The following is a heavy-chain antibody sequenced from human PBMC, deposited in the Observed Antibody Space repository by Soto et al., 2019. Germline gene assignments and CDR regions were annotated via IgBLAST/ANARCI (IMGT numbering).Heavy chain of an antibody. CDR1: GMTFSDYG. J-gene: IGHJ6*02. V-gene: IGHV3-33*08. D-gene: IGHD3-10*01. Sequence: QVQLVESGGGVVQPGKSLRLSCAASGMTFSDYGMHWVRQAPGKGLEWVASIWTGGNNEDYLDSVKGRFTISRDNSKNTLYLQMNSLRVEDTALYYCARGFYGTGRYYPLYRMYVWGQGTTVTVSS. CDR3: ARGFYGTGRYYPLYRMYV. CDR2: IWTGGNNE.